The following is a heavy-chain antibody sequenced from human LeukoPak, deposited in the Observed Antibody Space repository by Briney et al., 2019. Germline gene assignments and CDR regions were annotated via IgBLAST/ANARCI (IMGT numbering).Heavy chain of an antibody. D-gene: IGHD1-7*01. Sequence: GGSLRLSCAASGFTFSSYAMSWVRQAPGKGLEWVSAISGSGGSTYYADSVKGRFTISRDNSKNTLYLQMNSLRAEDTAVYYCATRVKRWNYRDNWFDPWGQGTLVTVSS. CDR2: ISGSGGST. CDR3: ATRVKRWNYRDNWFDP. J-gene: IGHJ5*02. V-gene: IGHV3-23*01. CDR1: GFTFSSYA.